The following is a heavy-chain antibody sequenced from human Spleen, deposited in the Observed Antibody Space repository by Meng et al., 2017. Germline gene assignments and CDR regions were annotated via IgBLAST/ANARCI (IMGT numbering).Heavy chain of an antibody. CDR1: GDSISSSDSY. CDR2: IPHSGSS. D-gene: IGHD3-10*01. J-gene: IGHJ4*02. V-gene: IGHV4-39*07. Sequence: QPQLQESGPGRGKPSETLSLTCSVSGDSISSSDSYWGWIRQSPGKGLEWIGEIPHSGSSAYNPSLKSRVTMSIDKSKNQFSLTLTSVTAADTAVYYCTRGSGGSVWGQGTLVTVSS. CDR3: TRGSGGSV.